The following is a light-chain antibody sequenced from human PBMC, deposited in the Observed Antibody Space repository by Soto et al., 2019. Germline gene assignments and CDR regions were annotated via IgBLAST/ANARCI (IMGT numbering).Light chain of an antibody. Sequence: EIVMTQSPVTLSVSPGERATLSCRASQSVTNSYLAWYQQKPGQAPRLLIFGASSRATGIPARFSGSGSGTEFNLTISSLQSEDFAVYFCQQYDDWLRLTFGGGTKVDIK. CDR3: QQYDDWLRLT. CDR1: QSVTNSY. V-gene: IGKV3D-15*01. CDR2: GAS. J-gene: IGKJ4*01.